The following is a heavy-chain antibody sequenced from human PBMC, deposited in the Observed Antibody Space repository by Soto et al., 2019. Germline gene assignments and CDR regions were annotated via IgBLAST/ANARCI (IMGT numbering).Heavy chain of an antibody. CDR2: INHSGST. J-gene: IGHJ4*02. D-gene: IGHD5-18*01. CDR1: GGSFSGYY. CDR3: ARADVDTAMVATLDY. V-gene: IGHV4-34*01. Sequence: PSETLSLTCAVYGGSFSGYYWSWIRQPPGKGLEWIGEINHSGSTNYNPSLKSRVTISVDTSKNQFSLKLSSVTAADTAVYYCARADVDTAMVATLDYWGQGTLVTVSS.